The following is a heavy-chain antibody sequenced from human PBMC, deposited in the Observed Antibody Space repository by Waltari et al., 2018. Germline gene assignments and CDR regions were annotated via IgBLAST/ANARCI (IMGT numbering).Heavy chain of an antibody. D-gene: IGHD1-26*01. V-gene: IGHV1-58*02. Sequence: QMQLVQSGPEVKKPGTSVTVSCEASGFTFQTSAMEWVRQTRGRHLEWMGWVVVASGNTRGADNFRERRSIRRDIPTRTVYMDLRNLTFNDTAVYYCVAAGAGYGNTWYAYWGQGTPVTVSS. CDR1: GFTFQTSA. J-gene: IGHJ4*02. CDR2: VVVASGNT. CDR3: VAAGAGYGNTWYAY.